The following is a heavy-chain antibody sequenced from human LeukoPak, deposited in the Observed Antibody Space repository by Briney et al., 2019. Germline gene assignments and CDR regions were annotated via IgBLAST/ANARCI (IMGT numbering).Heavy chain of an antibody. V-gene: IGHV1-2*02. CDR1: GYTFTGYY. CDR2: INPNSGGT. D-gene: IGHD6-13*01. Sequence: ASVKVSCKASGYTFTGYYMHWVRQSPGQRLEWMGWINPNSGGTNYAQKFQGRVTMTRDTSISTAYMELSRLRSDDTAVYYCARSPIYIAAAGQDAFDIWGQGTMVTVSS. CDR3: ARSPIYIAAAGQDAFDI. J-gene: IGHJ3*02.